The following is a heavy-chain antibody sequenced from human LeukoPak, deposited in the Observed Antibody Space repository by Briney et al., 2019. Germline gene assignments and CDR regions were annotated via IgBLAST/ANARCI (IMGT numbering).Heavy chain of an antibody. D-gene: IGHD3-3*01. V-gene: IGHV2-70*11. J-gene: IGHJ3*01. Sequence: SGPAEVKPKQILTLTCTFSGFSLSTSGMSVSWIRQPPGKALKWLARIDWDDDKYYSTSLKTRLTISKDTSKNQVVLTRTNMDPVDTATYYCARMIAFGVVYDSFDVWGQGTMVTVSS. CDR3: ARMIAFGVVYDSFDV. CDR1: GFSLSTSGMS. CDR2: IDWDDDK.